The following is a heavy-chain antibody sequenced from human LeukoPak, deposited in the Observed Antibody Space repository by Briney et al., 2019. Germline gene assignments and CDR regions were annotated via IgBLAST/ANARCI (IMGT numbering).Heavy chain of an antibody. D-gene: IGHD6-19*01. J-gene: IGHJ4*02. Sequence: SETLSLTCTVSGGSISSYYWSWIRQPPGKGLEWIGYIYYSGSTNYNPSLKSRVAISVDTSKNQFSLKLSSVTAADTAVYHCARDPHPYSSGGENYFDYWGQGTLVTVSS. V-gene: IGHV4-59*01. CDR3: ARDPHPYSSGGENYFDY. CDR1: GGSISSYY. CDR2: IYYSGST.